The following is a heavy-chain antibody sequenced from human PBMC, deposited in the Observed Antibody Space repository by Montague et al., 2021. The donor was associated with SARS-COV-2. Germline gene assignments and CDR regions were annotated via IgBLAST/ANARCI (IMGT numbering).Heavy chain of an antibody. Sequence: SLRLSCAASGFTFNTYSMHWVRRAPGKGLEWVSSISSSGTYIYCADSVRGRFTISRDNAYNSLSLQLNSLRPEDTALYYCARDGVQFGDWPYYFAFWGQGTLVSVSS. CDR1: GFTFNTYS. V-gene: IGHV3-21*01. CDR3: ARDGVQFGDWPYYFAF. J-gene: IGHJ4*02. D-gene: IGHD2-21*02. CDR2: ISSSGTYI.